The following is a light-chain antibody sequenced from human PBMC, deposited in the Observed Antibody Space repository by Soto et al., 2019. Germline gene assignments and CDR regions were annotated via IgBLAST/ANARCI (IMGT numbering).Light chain of an antibody. Sequence: DIQVTQSPSFMSASVGDRFTITCRASQGISSDLAWYQQKPGKAPNLLIYDASTLQSGVPSRFSGSGSGTEFTLTISSLQAEDFATYYCQHLPNYPPTFGGGTKVEIK. J-gene: IGKJ4*01. CDR2: DAS. CDR3: QHLPNYPPT. V-gene: IGKV1-9*01. CDR1: QGISSD.